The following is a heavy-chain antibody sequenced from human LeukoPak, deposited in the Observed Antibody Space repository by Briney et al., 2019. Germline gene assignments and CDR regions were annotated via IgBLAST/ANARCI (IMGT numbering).Heavy chain of an antibody. CDR2: IYHSGST. V-gene: IGHV4-38-2*02. Sequence: PSETLSLTCTVSGYSISSGYYWGWIRQPPGKGLEWIGNIYHSGSTYYNPSLKSRVTISVDTSKNQFSLKLSSVTAADTAVYFCARGDGYYYWDQGTLVTVSS. J-gene: IGHJ4*02. CDR1: GYSISSGYY. CDR3: ARGDGYYY. D-gene: IGHD5-24*01.